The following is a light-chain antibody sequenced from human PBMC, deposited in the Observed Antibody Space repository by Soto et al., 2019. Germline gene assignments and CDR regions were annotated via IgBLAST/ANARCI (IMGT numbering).Light chain of an antibody. CDR2: DAS. Sequence: EIVLTQSPATLSLSPGERATLSCRASQSVSSYLAWYQQKPGQPPRLLTYDASNRATGIPARFSGSGSGTDFTLTISSLEPEDFAVYYCQQRSNTPSWTFGQGTKVEIK. V-gene: IGKV3-11*01. CDR3: QQRSNTPSWT. J-gene: IGKJ1*01. CDR1: QSVSSY.